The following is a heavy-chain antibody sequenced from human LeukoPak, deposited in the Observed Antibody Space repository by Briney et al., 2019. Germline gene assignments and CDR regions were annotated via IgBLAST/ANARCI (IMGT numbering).Heavy chain of an antibody. Sequence: SETLSLTCTVSGGSISSYYWSWIRQPPGKGLEWIGYIYYSGSTNYNPSLKSRATISVDTSKNQFSLKLSSVTAADTAVYYCARDNPQHFYDFWSGISGYYYYGMDVWGQGTTVTVSS. CDR1: GGSISSYY. J-gene: IGHJ6*02. V-gene: IGHV4-59*01. CDR3: ARDNPQHFYDFWSGISGYYYYGMDV. D-gene: IGHD3-3*01. CDR2: IYYSGST.